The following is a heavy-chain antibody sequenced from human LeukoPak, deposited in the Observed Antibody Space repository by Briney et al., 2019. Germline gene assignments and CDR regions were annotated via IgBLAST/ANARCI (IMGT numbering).Heavy chain of an antibody. D-gene: IGHD5-24*01. CDR1: GGSFSGYY. Sequence: PSETLSLTCAVYGGSFSGYYWSWIRQPPGKGLEWIGYIYYSGSTNYNPSLKSRVTISVDTSKNQFSLKLSSVTAADTAVYYCARILPQDGYVDPWGQGTLVTVSS. CDR2: IYYSGST. V-gene: IGHV4-59*08. CDR3: ARILPQDGYVDP. J-gene: IGHJ5*02.